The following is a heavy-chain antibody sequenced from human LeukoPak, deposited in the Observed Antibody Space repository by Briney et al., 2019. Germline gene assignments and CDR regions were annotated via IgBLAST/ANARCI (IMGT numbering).Heavy chain of an antibody. CDR2: ISSGSDYI. Sequence: GGSLRFSCAASEFTLSSYSMNWVRQAPGKGLEWVSSISSGSDYIYYADSVKGRFTISRDNAKNSLFLQMNSLRAEDTAVYYCAKDPGVDWGQGTLVTVSS. CDR1: EFTLSSYS. V-gene: IGHV3-21*01. J-gene: IGHJ4*02. CDR3: AKDPGVD.